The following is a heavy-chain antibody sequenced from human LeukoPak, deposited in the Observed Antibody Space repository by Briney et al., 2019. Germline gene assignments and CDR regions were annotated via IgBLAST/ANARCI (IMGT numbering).Heavy chain of an antibody. CDR1: GGTFSSYA. V-gene: IGHV1-69*04. CDR2: IIPILGIA. J-gene: IGHJ4*02. Sequence: SVKVSCKASGGTFSSYAISWVRQAPGQGLEWMGRIIPILGIANYARKFQGRVTITADKSTSTAYMELSSLRSEDTAVYYCASLYDYGDLFDYWGQGTLVTVSS. D-gene: IGHD4-17*01. CDR3: ASLYDYGDLFDY.